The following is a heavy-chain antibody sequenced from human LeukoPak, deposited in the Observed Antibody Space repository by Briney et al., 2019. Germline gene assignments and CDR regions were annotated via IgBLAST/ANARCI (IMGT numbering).Heavy chain of an antibody. CDR1: GFTFSSYG. Sequence: PGGSLRLSCAASGFTFSSYGMHWVRQAPGKGLEWVAVISYDGNSKNYADSVKGRFTISRDNSKKTLYLQMNSLRAEDTAVYYCAKGDYYDVLTGRQNWFGPWGQGTLVTVSS. J-gene: IGHJ5*02. CDR2: ISYDGNSK. CDR3: AKGDYYDVLTGRQNWFGP. D-gene: IGHD3-9*01. V-gene: IGHV3-30*18.